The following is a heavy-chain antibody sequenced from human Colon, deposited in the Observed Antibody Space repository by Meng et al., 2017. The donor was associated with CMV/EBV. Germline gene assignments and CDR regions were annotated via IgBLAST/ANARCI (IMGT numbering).Heavy chain of an antibody. CDR1: GYNFSDYF. CDR3: ARAGQVGAADY. D-gene: IGHD1-26*01. Sequence: DGHLVESGGSLVRAGGSLVSACAGTGYNFSDYFVTWVRQDPGKGLEWVSSISGSGDNIYYADSVKGRFTISRDNAKNSLFLQMNSLRAEDTAVYYCARAGQVGAADYWGQGTLVTVSS. V-gene: IGHV3-21*01. CDR2: ISGSGDNI. J-gene: IGHJ4*02.